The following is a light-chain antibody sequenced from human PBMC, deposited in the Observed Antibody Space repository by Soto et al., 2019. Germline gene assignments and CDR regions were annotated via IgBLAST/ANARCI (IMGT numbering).Light chain of an antibody. CDR1: QSVSSY. CDR3: QQRSNWPTWT. V-gene: IGKV3-11*01. Sequence: EIVLTQSPATLSLSPGERATLSCRASQSVSSYLAWYQQKPGQATRLLIYDASNRATGIPARFSGSGSGTDFTLTISSLEPEDFAVYYCQQRSNWPTWTFGQGTKVEIK. J-gene: IGKJ1*01. CDR2: DAS.